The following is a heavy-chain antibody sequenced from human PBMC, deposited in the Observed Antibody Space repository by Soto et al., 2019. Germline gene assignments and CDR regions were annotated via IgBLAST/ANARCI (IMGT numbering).Heavy chain of an antibody. V-gene: IGHV1-18*01. CDR1: GYTFTSYG. CDR3: ARDALASWFGELLWFDP. D-gene: IGHD3-10*01. CDR2: ISAYNGNT. J-gene: IGHJ5*02. Sequence: ASVKVSCKASGYTFTSYGISWVRQAPGQGLEWMGWISAYNGNTNYAQKLQGRVTMTTDTSTSTAYMELRSLRSDDTAVYYCARDALASWFGELLWFDPWGQGTLVTVSS.